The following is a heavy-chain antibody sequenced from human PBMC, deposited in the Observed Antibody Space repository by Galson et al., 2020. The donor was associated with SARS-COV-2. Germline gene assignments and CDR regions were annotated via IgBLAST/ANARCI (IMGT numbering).Heavy chain of an antibody. CDR2: INPSGGST. CDR3: ARRGSGMDV. CDR1: GYTFSRYY. J-gene: IGHJ6*02. Sequence: ASVNVSCKASGYTFSRYYMHWVRQAPGQALEWMGIINPSGGSTTYAQRLQGRVTMTRDTSTSTVYMELSSLRSEDPAVYYCARRGSGMDVWGQGTTVTVSS. D-gene: IGHD2-15*01. V-gene: IGHV1-46*01.